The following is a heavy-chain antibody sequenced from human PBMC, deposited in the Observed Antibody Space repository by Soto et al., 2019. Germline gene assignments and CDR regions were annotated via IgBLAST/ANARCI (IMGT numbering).Heavy chain of an antibody. J-gene: IGHJ4*02. D-gene: IGHD4-17*01. CDR3: TRVFFDYGDYAPAFDY. Sequence: GGSLRLSCTASGFTFGDYAMSWFRQAPGKGLEWVGFIRSKAYGGTTEYAASVKGRFTISRDDSKSIAYLQMNSLKTEDTAVYYCTRVFFDYGDYAPAFDYWGQGTLVTISS. CDR2: IRSKAYGGTT. CDR1: GFTFGDYA. V-gene: IGHV3-49*03.